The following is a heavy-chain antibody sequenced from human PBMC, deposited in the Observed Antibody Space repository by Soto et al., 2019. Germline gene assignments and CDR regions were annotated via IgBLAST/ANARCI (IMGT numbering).Heavy chain of an antibody. V-gene: IGHV4-34*01. J-gene: IGHJ4*02. Sequence: SETLSLTCTVSGGSISSDYWSWIRQPPGKGLEWIGEINHSGSTNYNPSLKSRVTISVDTSKNQFSLKLSSVTAADTAVYYCARGRLRITMVRGVIIPYFDYWGQGTLVTVSS. CDR2: INHSGST. D-gene: IGHD3-10*01. CDR1: GGSISSDY. CDR3: ARGRLRITMVRGVIIPYFDY.